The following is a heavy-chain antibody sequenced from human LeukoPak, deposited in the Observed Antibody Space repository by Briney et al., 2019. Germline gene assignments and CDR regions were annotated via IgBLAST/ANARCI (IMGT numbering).Heavy chain of an antibody. V-gene: IGHV1-46*01. Sequence: VASVKVSCKVPGYTLTELSMHWVRQAPGQGLEWMGIINPSGGSTSYAQKFQGRVTMTRDTSTSTVYMELSSLRSEDTAVYYCARERGIAAAGFLGYFQHWGQGTLVTVSS. J-gene: IGHJ1*01. D-gene: IGHD6-13*01. CDR3: ARERGIAAAGFLGYFQH. CDR1: GYTLTELS. CDR2: INPSGGST.